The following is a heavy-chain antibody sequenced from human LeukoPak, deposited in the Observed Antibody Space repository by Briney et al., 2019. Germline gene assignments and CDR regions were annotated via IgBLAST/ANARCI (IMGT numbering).Heavy chain of an antibody. CDR1: GLTFSSYS. CDR2: ISSSSSYI. D-gene: IGHD6-19*01. J-gene: IGHJ4*02. CDR3: ARDGGIAVAGPVAFDY. Sequence: GGSLRLSCAASGLTFSSYSMNWVRQAPGKGLEWVSSISSSSSYIYYADSVKGRFTISRDNAKNSLYLQMNSLRAEDTAVYYCARDGGIAVAGPVAFDYWGQGTLVTVSS. V-gene: IGHV3-21*01.